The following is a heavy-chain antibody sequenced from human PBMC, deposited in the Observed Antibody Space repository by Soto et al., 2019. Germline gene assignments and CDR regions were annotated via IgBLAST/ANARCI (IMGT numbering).Heavy chain of an antibody. V-gene: IGHV4-34*01. J-gene: IGHJ6*02. Sequence: SETLSLTCAVYGGSFSGYYWSWIRQPPGKGLEWIGEINHSGSTNYNPSLKSRVTISVDTSKNQFSLKLSSVTAAETAVYYCASLLTGYYIVYYGMDVWGQGTTVTVSS. CDR3: ASLLTGYYIVYYGMDV. CDR2: INHSGST. CDR1: GGSFSGYY. D-gene: IGHD3-9*01.